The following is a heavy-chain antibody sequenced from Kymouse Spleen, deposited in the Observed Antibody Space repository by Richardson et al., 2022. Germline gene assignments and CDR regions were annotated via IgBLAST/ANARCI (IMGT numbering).Heavy chain of an antibody. J-gene: IGHJ4*02. Sequence: EVQLVQSGAEVKKPGESLKISCKGSGYSFTSYWIGWVRQMPGKGLEWMGIIYPGDSDTRYSPSFQGQVTISADKSISTAYLQWSSLKASDTAMYYCARQYCSSTSCYPLDYWGQGTLVTVSS. D-gene: IGHD2-2*02. CDR1: GYSFTSYW. CDR2: IYPGDSDT. CDR3: ARQYCSSTSCYPLDY. V-gene: IGHV5-51*01.